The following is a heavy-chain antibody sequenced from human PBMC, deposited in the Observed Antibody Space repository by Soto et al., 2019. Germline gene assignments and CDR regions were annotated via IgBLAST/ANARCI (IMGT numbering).Heavy chain of an antibody. D-gene: IGHD2-15*01. CDR3: AKDTGYCSGGSCQIEYFQH. Sequence: EVQLLESGGGLVQPGGSLRLSCAASGFTFSSYAMSWVRQAPGKGLEWVSAISGSGGSTYYADSVKGRFTISRDNSKNTLYLQMNSLRAEDTAVYYCAKDTGYCSGGSCQIEYFQHWGQGTLVTVSS. CDR1: GFTFSSYA. CDR2: ISGSGGST. V-gene: IGHV3-23*01. J-gene: IGHJ1*01.